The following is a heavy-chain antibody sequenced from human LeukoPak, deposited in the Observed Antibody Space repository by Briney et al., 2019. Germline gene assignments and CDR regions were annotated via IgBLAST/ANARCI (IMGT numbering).Heavy chain of an antibody. CDR1: GGSFSGYY. CDR2: INHSGST. D-gene: IGHD6-13*01. V-gene: IGHV4-34*01. Sequence: PSETLSLTCAVYGGSFSGYYWSWIRQPPGKGLEWIGEINHSGSTNYNPSLKSRVTISVDTSKNQFSLKLSSVTAADTAVYYCARAAGIAAAGTENYYFDYWGQGTLVTVSS. CDR3: ARAAGIAAAGTENYYFDY. J-gene: IGHJ4*02.